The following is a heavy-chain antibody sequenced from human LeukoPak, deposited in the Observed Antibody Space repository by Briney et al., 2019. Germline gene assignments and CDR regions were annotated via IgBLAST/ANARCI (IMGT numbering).Heavy chain of an antibody. CDR3: ARDLRVERAFDI. Sequence: PGGSLRLSCAASGFTFSSYSMNWVRQAPGKGLEWVSSISSSSYIYYADSVKGRFTISRDNAKNSLYLQMNSLRAEDTAVYYCARDLRVERAFDIWGQGTMVTVSS. CDR2: ISSSSYI. V-gene: IGHV3-21*01. CDR1: GFTFSSYS. J-gene: IGHJ3*02.